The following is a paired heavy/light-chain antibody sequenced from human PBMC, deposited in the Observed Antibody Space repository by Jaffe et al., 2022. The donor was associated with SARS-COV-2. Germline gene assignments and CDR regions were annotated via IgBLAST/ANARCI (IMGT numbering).Heavy chain of an antibody. V-gene: IGHV3-9*01. J-gene: IGHJ6*02. CDR2: ISWNSGSI. CDR3: AKENSPRAASDYYYGMDV. CDR1: GFTFDDYA. Sequence: EVQLVESGGGLVQPGRSLRLSCAASGFTFDDYAMHWVRQAPGKGLEWVSGISWNSGSIGYADSVKGRFTISRDNAKNSLYLQMNSLRAEDTALYYCAKENSPRAASDYYYGMDVWGQGTTVTVSS. D-gene: IGHD6-25*01.
Light chain of an antibody. CDR1: KLGDKY. Sequence: SYELTQPPSVSVSPGQTASITCSGDKLGDKYACWYQQKPGQSPVLVIYQDSKRPSGIPERFSGSNSGNTATLTISGTQAMDEADYYCQAWDSTYVVFGGGTKLTVL. J-gene: IGLJ2*01. CDR2: QDS. V-gene: IGLV3-1*01. CDR3: QAWDSTYVV.